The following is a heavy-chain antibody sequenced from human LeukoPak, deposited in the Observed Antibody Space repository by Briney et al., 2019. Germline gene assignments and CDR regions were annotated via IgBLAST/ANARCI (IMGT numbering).Heavy chain of an antibody. V-gene: IGHV3-48*03. Sequence: PGGSLRLSCAASGFTFSSYEMNWVRQAPGKGLEWVSYISSSGSTIYYADSVKGRFTISRDNAKNSLYLQMNSLRAEDTAVYYCARDASVRGVRRYYYYYMDVWGKGTTVTISS. D-gene: IGHD3-10*01. CDR3: ARDASVRGVRRYYYYYMDV. J-gene: IGHJ6*03. CDR1: GFTFSSYE. CDR2: ISSSGSTI.